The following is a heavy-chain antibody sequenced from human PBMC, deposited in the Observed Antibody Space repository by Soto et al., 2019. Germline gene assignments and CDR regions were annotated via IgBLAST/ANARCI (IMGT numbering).Heavy chain of an antibody. CDR3: AKMVHGGYVSYFDS. CDR2: TSGSGDTT. Sequence: GGSLRLSCEASGFTFTIYAMSWVRHAPGKGLEWVSATSGSGDTTYYADSVKGRFTISRDNSEKRLYLQMNSLRAEDTAVYYCAKMVHGGYVSYFDSWGQGTLVTVSS. CDR1: GFTFTIYA. V-gene: IGHV3-23*01. D-gene: IGHD5-12*01. J-gene: IGHJ4*02.